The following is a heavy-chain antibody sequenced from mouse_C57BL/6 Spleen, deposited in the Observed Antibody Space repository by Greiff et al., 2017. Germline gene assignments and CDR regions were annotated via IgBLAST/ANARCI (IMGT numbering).Heavy chain of an antibody. CDR1: GFNFKDYY. V-gene: IGHV14-4*01. Sequence: EVQLQQSGAELVRPGASVKLSCTASGFNFKDYYMHWVKQRPEQGLEWIGWIDPENGDTEYASKFPGKATLTADTYSNTAYLQLSSLTSGDTAVYYCTTYSNYWGQGTTLTVSS. CDR2: IDPENGDT. CDR3: TTYSNY. J-gene: IGHJ2*01. D-gene: IGHD2-5*01.